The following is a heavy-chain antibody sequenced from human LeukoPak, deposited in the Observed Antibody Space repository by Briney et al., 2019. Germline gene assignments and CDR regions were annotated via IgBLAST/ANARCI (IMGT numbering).Heavy chain of an antibody. V-gene: IGHV3-21*01. CDR2: ISSSSSYI. CDR1: GFTFSSYS. J-gene: IGHJ3*02. D-gene: IGHD2-15*01. Sequence: PGGSLRLSGAASGFTFSSYSMNWVRQAPGKGLEWVSSISSSSSYIYYADSVKGRFTISRDNAKNSLYLQMNSLRAEDTAVYYCARGYCSGGSCYFNAFDIWGQGTMVTVSS. CDR3: ARGYCSGGSCYFNAFDI.